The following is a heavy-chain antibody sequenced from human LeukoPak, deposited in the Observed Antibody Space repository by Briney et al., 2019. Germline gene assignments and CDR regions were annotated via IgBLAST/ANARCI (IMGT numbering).Heavy chain of an antibody. D-gene: IGHD2-2*01. Sequence: PGGSLRLSCAASGFTFSSYWMHWVRQAPGKGLVWVSRINTDGSSTSYADSVKGRFTISRDNAKNTAYLQMNSLRAEDTAVYYCARDSAVVVPAADYYYYGMDVWGQGTTVTVSS. CDR1: GFTFSSYW. CDR3: ARDSAVVVPAADYYYYGMDV. V-gene: IGHV3-74*01. J-gene: IGHJ6*02. CDR2: INTDGSST.